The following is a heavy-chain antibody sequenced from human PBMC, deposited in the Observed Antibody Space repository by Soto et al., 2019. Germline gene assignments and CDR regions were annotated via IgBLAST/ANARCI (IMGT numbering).Heavy chain of an antibody. CDR1: GYTFTIYG. CDR2: ISAYNGNT. D-gene: IGHD4-4*01. Sequence: WASVKVSCKASGYTFTIYGISWVLQAPGQGLEWMGWISAYNGNTNYAQKLQGRVTMTTDTSTSTAYMELRSLRSDDTAVYYCARAVGSYSNPGYYFDYWGQGTLVTVSS. J-gene: IGHJ4*02. CDR3: ARAVGSYSNPGYYFDY. V-gene: IGHV1-18*01.